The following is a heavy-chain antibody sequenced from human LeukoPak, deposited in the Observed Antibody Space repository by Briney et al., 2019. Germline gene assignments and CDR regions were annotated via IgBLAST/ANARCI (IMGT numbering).Heavy chain of an antibody. V-gene: IGHV3-33*01. CDR1: GVIFSGYA. CDR2: IKYDASDE. CDR3: ARGQSVGWEIGVCDF. J-gene: IGHJ4*02. Sequence: PGGSLRLSCAVSGVIFSGYAMHWVRQAPGKGLEWVGLIKYDASDEYYADSVKGRFTISRDDSRNTLYLQMTSLRAEDTAVYYCARGQSVGWEIGVCDFWGQGSLVTVAS. D-gene: IGHD1-26*01.